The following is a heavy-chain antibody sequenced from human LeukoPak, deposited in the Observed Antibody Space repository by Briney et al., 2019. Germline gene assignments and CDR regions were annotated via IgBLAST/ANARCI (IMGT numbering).Heavy chain of an antibody. CDR2: ISSSSSYI. D-gene: IGHD6-19*01. CDR3: ARGVAVAGHFDY. J-gene: IGHJ4*02. CDR1: GFTFSNYW. Sequence: GGSLRLSCAASGFTFSNYWMNWVRQAPGKGLEWVSSISSSSSYIYYADSVKGRFTISRDNAKNSLYLQMNSLRAEDTAVYYCARGVAVAGHFDYWGQGTLVTVSS. V-gene: IGHV3-21*01.